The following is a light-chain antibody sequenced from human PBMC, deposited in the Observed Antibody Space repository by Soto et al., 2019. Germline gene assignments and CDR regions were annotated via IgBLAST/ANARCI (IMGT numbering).Light chain of an antibody. J-gene: IGLJ1*01. V-gene: IGLV2-14*01. CDR3: SSYTSRNTLYV. CDR1: SSDVGGYNF. CDR2: DVN. Sequence: QSALTQPASVSGSLGQSITISCTGTSSDVGGYNFVSWYQQHPGKAPKLMIYDVNNRPSGVSNRFSSSKSANTASLTISGLQADDEADYYCSSYTSRNTLYVFGTGTKVTVL.